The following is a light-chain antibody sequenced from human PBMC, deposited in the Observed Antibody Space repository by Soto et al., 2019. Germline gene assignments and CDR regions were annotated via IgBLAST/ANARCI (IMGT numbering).Light chain of an antibody. J-gene: IGKJ1*01. CDR1: QSISSW. Sequence: DIQMTQSPSTLSASVGDRVTITCRASQSISSWLAWYQQKPVKAPKLLIYKASSLEIGVPSRFSGSGSGTEFTLTISSLQPDDFATYYCQQYNSYWTFGQGTKVDI. V-gene: IGKV1-5*03. CDR2: KAS. CDR3: QQYNSYWT.